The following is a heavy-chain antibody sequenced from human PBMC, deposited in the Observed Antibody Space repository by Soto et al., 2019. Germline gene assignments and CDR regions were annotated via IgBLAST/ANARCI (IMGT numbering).Heavy chain of an antibody. J-gene: IGHJ5*02. D-gene: IGHD1-1*01. CDR2: IFYSENT. Sequence: SETLSLTCTVSGGSISSSSYYWGWIRQPPGKGLEWIGSIFYSENTYYNPSLKSRVTISVDTSSNQFSLKLRSVTAADTAVYYCARQDRYGNWFDPWGQGTLVTVSS. CDR3: ARQDRYGNWFDP. V-gene: IGHV4-39*01. CDR1: GGSISSSSYY.